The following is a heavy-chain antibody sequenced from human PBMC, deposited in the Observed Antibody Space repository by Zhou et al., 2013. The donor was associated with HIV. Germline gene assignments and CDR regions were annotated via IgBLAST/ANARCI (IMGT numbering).Heavy chain of an antibody. CDR2: IIPLQDIA. CDR1: GGTFNSYI. CDR3: ARATVVTPGVYDF. J-gene: IGHJ4*02. Sequence: QVQLVQSGAEVKKPESSVKVSCKASGGTFNSYIMSWVRQAPGQGLEWMGRIIPLQDIADYSQKFQGRITITADKSTSTAYMELSSLRSEDTAIYFCARATVVTPGVYDFWGQGTLVTVSS. D-gene: IGHD4-17*01. V-gene: IGHV1-69*02.